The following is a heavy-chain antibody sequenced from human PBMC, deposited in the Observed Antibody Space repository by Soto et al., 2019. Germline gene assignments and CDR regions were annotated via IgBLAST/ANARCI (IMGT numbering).Heavy chain of an antibody. D-gene: IGHD2-15*01. Sequence: PSETRSLTCAVYGGSFSCYYWSWIRQPPGKGLEWIGEINHSGSTNYNPSLKSRVTISVDTSKNQFSLKLSSVTAADTAVYYCATIGYGLYYYYGMDVWGQGTTVTVS. CDR1: GGSFSCYY. CDR2: INHSGST. J-gene: IGHJ6*02. V-gene: IGHV4-34*01. CDR3: ATIGYGLYYYYGMDV.